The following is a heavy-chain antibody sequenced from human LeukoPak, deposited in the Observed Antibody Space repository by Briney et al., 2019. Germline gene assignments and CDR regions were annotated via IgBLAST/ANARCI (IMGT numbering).Heavy chain of an antibody. D-gene: IGHD3-10*01. Sequence: GASVKVSCKASGYTFTSYDINWVRQATGQGLEWMGWMNPNSGNTGYAQKFQGRVTITRNTSISTAYMELSSLRSEDTAVYYCVGPVMGFGESGDYWGQGTLVTVSS. J-gene: IGHJ4*01. CDR2: MNPNSGNT. CDR1: GYTFTSYD. CDR3: VGPVMGFGESGDY. V-gene: IGHV1-8*03.